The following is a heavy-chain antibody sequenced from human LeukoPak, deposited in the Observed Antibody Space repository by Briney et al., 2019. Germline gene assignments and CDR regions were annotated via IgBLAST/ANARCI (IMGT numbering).Heavy chain of an antibody. CDR1: GFIFSGFE. D-gene: IGHD2-15*01. CDR2: ISATGRDI. J-gene: IGHJ3*01. CDR3: ARDGGPVTLHYALDS. Sequence: GGSLRLSCAASGFIFSGFEMIWVRQAPGKGLEWVSYISATGRDISYADSEKGRFTISRDNVRNSLLLQMNALRAEDTALYYCARDGGPVTLHYALDSWGQGTVVTVSS. V-gene: IGHV3-48*03.